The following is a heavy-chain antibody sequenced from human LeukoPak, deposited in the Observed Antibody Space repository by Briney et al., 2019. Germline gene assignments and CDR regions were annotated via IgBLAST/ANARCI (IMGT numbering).Heavy chain of an antibody. CDR2: ISGSGGST. CDR3: AEPEGGYYDIRPG. Sequence: GESLRLSCAASGFTFSSYAMSWVRQAPGKGLEWVSAISGSGGSTYYADSVKGRFTISRDNSKNTLYLQMNSLRAEDTAVYYCAEPEGGYYDIRPGWGQGTLVTVSS. J-gene: IGHJ4*02. D-gene: IGHD3-22*01. CDR1: GFTFSSYA. V-gene: IGHV3-23*01.